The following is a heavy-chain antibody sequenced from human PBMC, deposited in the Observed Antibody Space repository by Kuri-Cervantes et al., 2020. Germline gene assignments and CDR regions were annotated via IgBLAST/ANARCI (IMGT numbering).Heavy chain of an antibody. D-gene: IGHD6-13*01. V-gene: IGHV3-13*01. CDR1: GFTFSSYD. Sequence: GESLKISCAASGFTFSSYDMHWVRQATGKGLEWVSAIGTAGDTYYPGSVKGRFTISRENAKNSLYLQMNSLRAEDTAVYYCAKGVLDYSGSWATFDCWGQGTLVTVSS. CDR2: IGTAGDT. CDR3: AKGVLDYSGSWATFDC. J-gene: IGHJ4*02.